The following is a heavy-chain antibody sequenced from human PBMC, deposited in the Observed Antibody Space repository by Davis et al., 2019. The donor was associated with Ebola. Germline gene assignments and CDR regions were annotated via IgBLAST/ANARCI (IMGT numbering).Heavy chain of an antibody. CDR3: ARERDSGHDSLYYYYYYMDV. V-gene: IGHV4-30-4*08. CDR1: GGSISSGDYY. J-gene: IGHJ6*03. D-gene: IGHD5-12*01. Sequence: PSETLSLTCTVSGGSISSGDYYWSWIRQPPGKGLEWIGYIYYSGSTYYNPSLKSRVTTSVDTSKNQFSLKLSSVTAADTAVYYCARERDSGHDSLYYYYYYMDVWGKGTTVTVSS. CDR2: IYYSGST.